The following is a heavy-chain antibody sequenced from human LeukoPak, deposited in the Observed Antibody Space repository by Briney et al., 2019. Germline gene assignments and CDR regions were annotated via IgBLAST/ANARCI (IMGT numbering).Heavy chain of an antibody. Sequence: KAGESVRLSCAASGFNFCCYSVIWLRQAAGKGLECVSSISSSISYIYYADSMKGRFTISRDNAKNSLYLQMNSLRAEDTAVYYCASVGRWWELLSTDYWGQGTLVTASS. CDR1: GFNFCCYS. J-gene: IGHJ4*02. CDR3: ASVGRWWELLSTDY. CDR2: ISSSISYI. D-gene: IGHD1-26*01. V-gene: IGHV3-21*01.